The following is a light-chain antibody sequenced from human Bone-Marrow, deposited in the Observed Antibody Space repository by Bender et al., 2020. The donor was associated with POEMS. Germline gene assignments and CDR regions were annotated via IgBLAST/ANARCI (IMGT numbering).Light chain of an antibody. V-gene: IGLV3-1*01. CDR3: QSYDSSLSGSV. Sequence: SYELTQPSSVSVSPGQTATITCSGDKLGDEYACWYQQKPGQSPVLLIYQNTKRPSGIPERFSVSKSGTSASLAITGLQAEDEADYYCQSYDSSLSGSVFGGGTQLTVL. CDR1: KLGDEY. CDR2: QNT. J-gene: IGLJ3*02.